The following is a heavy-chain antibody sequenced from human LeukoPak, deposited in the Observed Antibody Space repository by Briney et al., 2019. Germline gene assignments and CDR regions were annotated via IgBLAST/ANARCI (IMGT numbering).Heavy chain of an antibody. J-gene: IGHJ5*02. CDR1: GFTFSSYA. V-gene: IGHV3-30-3*01. D-gene: IGHD2-21*01. CDR3: ARGYSDWFDP. CDR2: ISYDGSNK. Sequence: GGYLRLSCAASGFTFSSYAMHWVRQAPGKGLEWVAVISYDGSNKYYADSVKGRFTISRDNSKNTLYLQMNSLRAEDTAVYYCARGYSDWFDPWGQGTLVTVSS.